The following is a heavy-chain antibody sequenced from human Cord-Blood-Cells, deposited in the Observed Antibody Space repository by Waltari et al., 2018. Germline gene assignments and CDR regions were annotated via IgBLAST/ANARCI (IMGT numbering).Heavy chain of an antibody. CDR2: IYYSGST. V-gene: IGHV4-59*01. CDR1: GGSISSYY. D-gene: IGHD5-18*01. Sequence: QVQLQESGPGLVTPSETLSLTCTVSGGSISSYYWSWIRQPPGKGLEWIGYIYYSGSTNYNPSLKSRVTISVDTSKNQFSLKLSSVTAADTAVYYCARAGYSYGYYYYYYMDVWGKGTTVTVSS. J-gene: IGHJ6*03. CDR3: ARAGYSYGYYYYYYMDV.